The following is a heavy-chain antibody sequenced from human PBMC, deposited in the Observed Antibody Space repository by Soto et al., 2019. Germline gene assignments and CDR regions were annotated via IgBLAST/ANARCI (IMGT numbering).Heavy chain of an antibody. CDR3: SRGGHYYHSIT. CDR1: GDSVSGGGYY. D-gene: IGHD3-22*01. V-gene: IGHV4-61*08. CDR2: ISFTGDT. J-gene: IGHJ5*02. Sequence: QVQLQESGPGLVKPSETLSLICTVSGDSVSGGGYYWTWIRQPPGKGLEWIGYISFTGDTTYNPSLRSRSTIAMHTPKNQFSLRLTSAPAADTPLYSCSRGGHYYHSITWGQGTLFTVSS.